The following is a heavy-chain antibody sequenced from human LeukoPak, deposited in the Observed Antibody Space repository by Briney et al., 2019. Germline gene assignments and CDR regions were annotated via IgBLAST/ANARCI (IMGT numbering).Heavy chain of an antibody. CDR2: ISHDGRNK. CDR3: ARVATGLYASGSYSDF. V-gene: IGHV3-30*14. CDR1: GFTFSTYS. J-gene: IGHJ4*02. Sequence: PGGSLRLSCAASGFTFSTYSMHWVRQAPGKGLEWVAVISHDGRNKYYADSVKGRFTISRDNSRNTLYLQMNSLRVDDTAVFYCARVATGLYASGSYSDFWGQGTLATVSS. D-gene: IGHD3-10*01.